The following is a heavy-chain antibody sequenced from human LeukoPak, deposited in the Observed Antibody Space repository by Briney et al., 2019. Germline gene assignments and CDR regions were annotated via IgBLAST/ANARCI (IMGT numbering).Heavy chain of an antibody. J-gene: IGHJ4*02. CDR3: ARGVNSSGWYTPFPFDY. D-gene: IGHD6-19*01. Sequence: SEPLSLTCAVYGGSFSGYYWSWIRQPPGKGLEWIGEINHSGSTNHNPSLKSRVTISVDTSKNQFSLKLSSVTAADTAVYYCARGVNSSGWYTPFPFDYWGQGTLVTVSS. CDR2: INHSGST. V-gene: IGHV4-34*01. CDR1: GGSFSGYY.